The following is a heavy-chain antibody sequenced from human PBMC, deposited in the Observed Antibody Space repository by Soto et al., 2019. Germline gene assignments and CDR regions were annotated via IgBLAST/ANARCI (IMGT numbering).Heavy chain of an antibody. D-gene: IGHD3-22*01. J-gene: IGHJ4*02. V-gene: IGHV5-51*01. CDR1: GYSFTSYW. Sequence: GESLKISCKGSGYSFTSYWIGWVRQVPGKGLEWMGIIYTGDSDTRYSPSFQGQVTISADKSICTAYLQWSSLKASDTAMYYCARRHYYDSSGYYFGDRGQGTLVTVSS. CDR3: ARRHYYDSSGYYFGD. CDR2: IYTGDSDT.